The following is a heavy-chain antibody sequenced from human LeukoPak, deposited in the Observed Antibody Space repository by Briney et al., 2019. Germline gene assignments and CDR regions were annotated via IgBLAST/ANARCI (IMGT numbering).Heavy chain of an antibody. CDR2: INPNSGGT. Sequence: ASVKVSCKASGYTFTGYCMHWVRQAPGQGLEWMGWINPNSGGTNYAQKFQGRVTMTRDTSISTAYMELSRLRSDDTAVYYCARDVLSDTYYYDSSGYYHRPLFDYWGQGTLVTVSS. D-gene: IGHD3-22*01. CDR1: GYTFTGYC. J-gene: IGHJ4*02. CDR3: ARDVLSDTYYYDSSGYYHRPLFDY. V-gene: IGHV1-2*02.